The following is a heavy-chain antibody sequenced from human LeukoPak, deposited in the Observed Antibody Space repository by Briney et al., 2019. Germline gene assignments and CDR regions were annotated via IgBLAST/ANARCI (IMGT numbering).Heavy chain of an antibody. D-gene: IGHD4-17*01. J-gene: IGHJ3*02. CDR2: ISYIGST. CDR3: ARDLVTVTKGFDI. CDR1: ADSFSSHY. V-gene: IGHV4-59*11. Sequence: SETLSLTCAVSADSFSSHYWTWIRQAPGKGLEWIGYISYIGSTNYNPSLKSRVTISIDTSKNQFSLKLSSVTTADTAVYYCARDLVTVTKGFDIWGQGTMVSVSS.